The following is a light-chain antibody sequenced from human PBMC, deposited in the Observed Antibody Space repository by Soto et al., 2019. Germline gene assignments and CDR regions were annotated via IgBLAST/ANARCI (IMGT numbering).Light chain of an antibody. Sequence: ILMTQSPTSMSVSPGERAALSCRASQSISKNLAWYQQRPGQAHRLLIYGAPTRATGIPARFSGSGSGTEFTLTISILQSEDFAVYYCHQYNNWTLWTFGQGTKVDI. CDR2: GAP. J-gene: IGKJ1*01. CDR3: HQYNNWTLWT. V-gene: IGKV3-15*01. CDR1: QSISKN.